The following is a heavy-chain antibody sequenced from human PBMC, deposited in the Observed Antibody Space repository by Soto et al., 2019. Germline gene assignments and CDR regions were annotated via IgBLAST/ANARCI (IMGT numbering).Heavy chain of an antibody. CDR2: ISAST. D-gene: IGHD6-13*01. Sequence: EMHLLESGGGLVQAGGSLRPSCAASGFTVSSYALNWVRQAPGKGLEWVSGISASTYYADSVKGRFTISRDTSKNTLYLQMNSLRAEDTAIYFCAIRMYSTRWYYLDYWGQGTLVTVSS. CDR3: AIRMYSTRWYYLDY. J-gene: IGHJ4*02. V-gene: IGHV3-23*01. CDR1: GFTVSSYA.